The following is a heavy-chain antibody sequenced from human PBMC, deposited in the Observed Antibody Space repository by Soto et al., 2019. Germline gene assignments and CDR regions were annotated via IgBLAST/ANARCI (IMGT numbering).Heavy chain of an antibody. V-gene: IGHV3-23*01. Sequence: GGSLRRSCTASGFTFSSCALSWVRQAPGKGREWVSAISGSGGSTYYADSGKGLFTISRDNSKNTLYLQMNSLRAEDTAVYYCAKDHFTGITIVRSQYYFDYWGQG. CDR3: AKDHFTGITIVRSQYYFDY. D-gene: IGHD3-10*01. J-gene: IGHJ4*02. CDR1: GFTFSSCA. CDR2: ISGSGGST.